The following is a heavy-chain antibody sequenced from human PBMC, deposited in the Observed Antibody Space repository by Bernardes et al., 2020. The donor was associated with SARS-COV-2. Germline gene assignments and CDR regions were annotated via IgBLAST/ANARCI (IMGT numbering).Heavy chain of an antibody. CDR1: GFTFTSFG. Sequence: GSLRLSCAASGFTFTSFGMHWVRQAPGKGPEWVAFIAYDDGHTYYADSVKGRFTISRDKSKNTLYLQMNSLRAEDTALYYCATLNLGNFDYWGQGTLVTVTS. CDR3: ATLNLGNFDY. CDR2: IAYDDGHT. D-gene: IGHD7-27*01. V-gene: IGHV3-30*02. J-gene: IGHJ4*02.